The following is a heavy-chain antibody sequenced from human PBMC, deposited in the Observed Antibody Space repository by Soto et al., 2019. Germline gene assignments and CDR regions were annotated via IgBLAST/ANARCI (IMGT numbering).Heavy chain of an antibody. CDR1: GFTFSNYG. V-gene: IGHV1-18*01. D-gene: IGHD6-6*01. CDR3: ASRSGQLPYYFDY. CDR2: ISAYNGIA. J-gene: IGHJ4*02. Sequence: VKVSCKASGFTFSNYGITWVRQAPGQGLEWMGWISAYNGIANYAQKLQGRVTMTTDTSTSTAYMELRSLRSDDTAVYYCASRSGQLPYYFDYWGQGTLVTVSS.